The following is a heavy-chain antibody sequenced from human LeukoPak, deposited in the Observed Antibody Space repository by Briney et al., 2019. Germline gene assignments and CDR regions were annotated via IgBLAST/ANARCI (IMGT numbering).Heavy chain of an antibody. CDR3: ARDRAYYYDSSGYYGY. CDR1: GFTFSDYY. D-gene: IGHD3-22*01. Sequence: GGSLRLSCAASGFTFSDYYMSWNRQAPGKGLEWVSYISSSGSTIYYADSVKGRFTISRDNAKNSLYLQMNSLRAEDTAVYYCARDRAYYYDSSGYYGYWGQGTLVTVSS. V-gene: IGHV3-11*01. J-gene: IGHJ4*02. CDR2: ISSSGSTI.